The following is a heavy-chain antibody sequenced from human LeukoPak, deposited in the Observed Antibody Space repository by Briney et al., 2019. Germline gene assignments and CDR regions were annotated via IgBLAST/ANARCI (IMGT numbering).Heavy chain of an antibody. J-gene: IGHJ4*02. CDR2: INSDGSST. D-gene: IGHD1-26*01. CDR3: ARTEYSGSYFDN. V-gene: IGHV3-74*01. Sequence: GGSLRLSCGASGFTFSSYWIHWVRQASRKGLVWVSRINSDGSSTSYADSVKGRFTISRDNAKNTLYLQMDSLRAEDTAVYFCARTEYSGSYFDNWGQGTLVTVSS. CDR1: GFTFSSYW.